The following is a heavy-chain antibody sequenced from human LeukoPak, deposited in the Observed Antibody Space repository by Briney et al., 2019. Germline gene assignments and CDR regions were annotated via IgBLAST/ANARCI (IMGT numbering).Heavy chain of an antibody. CDR1: GGSISSYY. CDR3: ARCRPLDPFDI. V-gene: IGHV4-59*01. CDR2: ISYNGST. Sequence: KPSETLSLTCTVSGGSISSYYWSWIRQPPGKGLEWIGYISYNGSTNYNPSLKSRVTISVDTSKNQFSLKLSSVTAADTAVYYCARCRPLDPFDIWGQGTMVTVSS. J-gene: IGHJ3*02.